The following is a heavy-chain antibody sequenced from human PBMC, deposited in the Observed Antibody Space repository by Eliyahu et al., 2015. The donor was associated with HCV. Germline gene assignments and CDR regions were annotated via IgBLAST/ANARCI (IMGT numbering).Heavy chain of an antibody. CDR1: GGSISSSSYY. J-gene: IGHJ6*02. D-gene: IGHD6-6*01. V-gene: IGHV4-39*01. Sequence: QLQLQESGPGLVKPSETLSLTCTVSGGSISSSSYYWGWIRQPPGKGLEWIGSIYYSGSTYYNPSLKSRVTISVDTSKNQFSLKLSSVTAADTAVYYCANGLHSSSPPVFYGMDVWGQGTTVTVSS. CDR3: ANGLHSSSPPVFYGMDV. CDR2: IYYSGST.